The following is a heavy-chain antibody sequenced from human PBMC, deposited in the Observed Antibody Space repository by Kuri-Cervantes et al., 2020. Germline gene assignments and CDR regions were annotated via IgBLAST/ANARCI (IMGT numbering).Heavy chain of an antibody. Sequence: ESLKISCTVSGGSISSYYWSWIRQPPGKGLEWIGYIYYSGSTNYNPSLKSRVTISVDTSKNQFSLKVTSVTAADTAMYYCARLPGWLQPLDVWGKGTTVTVSS. V-gene: IGHV4-59*08. CDR3: ARLPGWLQPLDV. J-gene: IGHJ6*04. D-gene: IGHD5-24*01. CDR1: GGSISSYY. CDR2: IYYSGST.